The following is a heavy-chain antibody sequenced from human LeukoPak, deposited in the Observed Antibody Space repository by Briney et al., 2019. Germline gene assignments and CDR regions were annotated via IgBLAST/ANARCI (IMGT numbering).Heavy chain of an antibody. CDR1: GGSISSYY. Sequence: PSETLSLTCTVSGGSISSYYWSWIRQPPGKGLEWIGYIYYSGSTNYNPSLKSRVTISVDTSKNQFSLKLSSVTAADTAVYYCARVSGRSSYYYYYYMDVWGKGTTVTISS. CDR3: ARVSGRSSYYYYYYMDV. CDR2: IYYSGST. V-gene: IGHV4-59*01. J-gene: IGHJ6*03. D-gene: IGHD6-6*01.